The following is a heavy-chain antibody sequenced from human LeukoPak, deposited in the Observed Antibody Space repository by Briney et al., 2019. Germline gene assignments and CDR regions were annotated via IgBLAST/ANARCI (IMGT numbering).Heavy chain of an antibody. CDR1: GFTFSSYA. CDR2: ISGSGGST. D-gene: IGHD5-18*01. Sequence: GGSLRLSCGASGFTFSSYAMSWVRQAPGKGLEWVSAISGSGGSTYYADSVKGRFTISRDNSKSTLYLQMNSLRAEDTAVYYCAKGPKGIQLWLLSSYYFDYWGQGTLVTVSS. J-gene: IGHJ4*02. CDR3: AKGPKGIQLWLLSSYYFDY. V-gene: IGHV3-23*01.